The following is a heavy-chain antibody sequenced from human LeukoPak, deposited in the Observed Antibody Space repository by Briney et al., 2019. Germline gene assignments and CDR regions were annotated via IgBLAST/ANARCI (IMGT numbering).Heavy chain of an antibody. V-gene: IGHV1-8*01. CDR1: GYTFTSYD. J-gene: IGHJ4*02. CDR2: MKPNSGNT. Sequence: ASVKVSCKASGYTFTSYDINWVRQATGQGLEWMGWMKPNSGNTGYAQKFQGRVTMTRDMSTSTVYMELSSLRSEDTAVYYCARDLRPGGYSYGFDYWGQGTLVTVSS. D-gene: IGHD5-18*01. CDR3: ARDLRPGGYSYGFDY.